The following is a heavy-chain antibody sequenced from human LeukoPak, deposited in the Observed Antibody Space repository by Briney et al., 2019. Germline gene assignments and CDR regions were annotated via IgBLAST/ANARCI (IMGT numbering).Heavy chain of an antibody. J-gene: IGHJ3*01. D-gene: IGHD3-22*01. V-gene: IGHV4-39*07. CDR2: MCYSGHS. Sequence: SETLSLTCTVSGASIASSSYGTSYYWGCIRQPPGKGLDWIGSMCYSGHSYFNPSLKSRVTISVDTSKNQFSLNLNSVIAADTAVYYCAREVATSYYDSGAYYRQTEAFDFWGQGKMVTVSS. CDR3: AREVATSYYDSGAYYRQTEAFDF. CDR1: GASIASSSYGTSYY.